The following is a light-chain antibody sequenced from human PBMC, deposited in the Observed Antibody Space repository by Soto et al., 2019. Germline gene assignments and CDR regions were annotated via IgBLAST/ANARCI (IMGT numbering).Light chain of an antibody. J-gene: IGLJ2*01. V-gene: IGLV2-14*01. CDR2: EVS. CDR1: SSDVGAYTS. CDR3: SSYTSSSTVV. Sequence: QSVLTQPASVSGSPGQSITISCTGSSSDVGAYTSVSWYQQHPGKAPKIMIYEVSNRPSGVSNRFSGSKSGNTASLTISGLQAEDEAHYYCSSYTSSSTVVFGGGTKVTVL.